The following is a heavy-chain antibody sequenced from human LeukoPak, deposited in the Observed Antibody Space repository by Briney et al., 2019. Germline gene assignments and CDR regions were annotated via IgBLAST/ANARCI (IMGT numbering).Heavy chain of an antibody. V-gene: IGHV3-7*01. Sequence: PGGFLRLSCAASGFTFSTYWMSWVRQAPGKGLEWVANIQQDGIKKYYVDSVEGRFTISRENAKNSLFLQMSSPRADDTAVYYCGRELDGSVDYWGQGTLVTVSS. CDR1: GFTFSTYW. D-gene: IGHD3-10*01. J-gene: IGHJ4*02. CDR2: IQQDGIKK. CDR3: GRELDGSVDY.